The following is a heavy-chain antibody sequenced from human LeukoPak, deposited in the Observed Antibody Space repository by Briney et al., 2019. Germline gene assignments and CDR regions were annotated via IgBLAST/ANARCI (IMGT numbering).Heavy chain of an antibody. Sequence: ASVRVSCTVSGSSLSELSLYWVRQAPGKGLEWMGGFDVIDSETFYAQKFQGRVTMTEDSSTDTAYMELRSLTSDDTALYYCAAGRPYSLLDYWGQGTLVTVSS. D-gene: IGHD5-18*01. CDR2: FDVIDSET. V-gene: IGHV1-24*01. CDR1: GSSLSELS. J-gene: IGHJ4*02. CDR3: AAGRPYSLLDY.